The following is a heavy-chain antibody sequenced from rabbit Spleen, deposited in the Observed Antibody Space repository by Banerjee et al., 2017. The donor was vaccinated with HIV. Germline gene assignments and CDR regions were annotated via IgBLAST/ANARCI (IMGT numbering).Heavy chain of an antibody. Sequence: QSLEESGGDLVKPGASLTLTCTASGFSFSSSDYMCWVRQAPGKGLEWISCIAGSSGFVGATYYASWAAGRFTISKTSSTAVALQMTSLTAADTATYFCARDTGSSFSSYGMDLWGPGTLVTVS. CDR3: ARDTGSSFSSYGMDL. CDR1: GFSFSSSDY. J-gene: IGHJ6*01. CDR2: IAGSSGFVGAT. D-gene: IGHD8-1*01. V-gene: IGHV1S40*01.